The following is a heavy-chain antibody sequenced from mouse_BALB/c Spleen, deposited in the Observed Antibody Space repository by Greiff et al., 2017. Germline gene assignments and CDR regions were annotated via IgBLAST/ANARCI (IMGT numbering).Heavy chain of an antibody. J-gene: IGHJ4*01. CDR1: GYTFSSYW. CDR3: ARSSDYRYDEGYYYAMDY. D-gene: IGHD2-14*01. V-gene: IGHV1-9*01. Sequence: QVQLQQSGAELMKPGASVKISCKATGYTFSSYWIEWVKQRPGHGLEWIGEILPGSGSTNYNEKFKGKATFTADTSSNTAYMQLSSLTSEDSAVYYCARSSDYRYDEGYYYAMDYWGQGTSVTVSS. CDR2: ILPGSGST.